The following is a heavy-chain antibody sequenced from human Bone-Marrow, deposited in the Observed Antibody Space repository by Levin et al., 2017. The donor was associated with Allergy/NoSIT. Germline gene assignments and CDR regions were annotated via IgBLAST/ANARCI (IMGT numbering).Heavy chain of an antibody. CDR2: IVVGRGTT. Sequence: SVKVSCKASGFAFTASAIQWIRQGRGQRLEWIGWIVVGRGTTNYAQKFQDRVTITRDMTTSTAYMELSSLRSDDTGVYYCAAEDGYCNGGGCCVLASYYFYDLDVWVHGTTVTVSS. CDR3: AAEDGYCNGGGCCVLASYYFYDLDV. J-gene: IGHJ6*02. D-gene: IGHD2-15*01. V-gene: IGHV1-58*02. CDR1: GFAFTASA.